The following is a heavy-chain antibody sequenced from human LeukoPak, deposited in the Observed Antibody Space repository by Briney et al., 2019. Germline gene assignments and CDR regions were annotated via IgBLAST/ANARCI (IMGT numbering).Heavy chain of an antibody. CDR1: GGSFSGYY. CDR3: ARKKDNYVWGNYPIEGGNYFDY. D-gene: IGHD3-16*02. CDR2: INHSGST. J-gene: IGHJ4*02. Sequence: SETLSLTCAVYGGSFSGYYWSWIRQPPGKGLEWIGEINHSGSTNYNPSLKSRVTISVDTSKNQFSLKLSSVTAADTAVYYCARKKDNYVWGNYPIEGGNYFDYWGQGTLVTVSS. V-gene: IGHV4-34*01.